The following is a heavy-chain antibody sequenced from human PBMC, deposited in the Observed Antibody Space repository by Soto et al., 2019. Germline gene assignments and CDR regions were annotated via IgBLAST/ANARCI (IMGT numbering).Heavy chain of an antibody. Sequence: QVQLVQSGAEVKKPGSSVKVSCKASGGTFSSYAISWGRHAPGQGLEWMGGIIPIFGTANYAQKFQGIVTSTADETTSTAYMELSSLRSEDTAEYYCADSNLVRGVIIATGWYFDYWGQGTLVTVSS. J-gene: IGHJ4*02. V-gene: IGHV1-69*01. CDR3: ADSNLVRGVIIATGWYFDY. D-gene: IGHD3-10*01. CDR2: IIPIFGTA. CDR1: GGTFSSYA.